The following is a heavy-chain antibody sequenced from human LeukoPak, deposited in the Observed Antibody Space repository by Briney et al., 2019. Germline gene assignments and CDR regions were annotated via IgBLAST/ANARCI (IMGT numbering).Heavy chain of an antibody. CDR3: AKYRMVRGVITRGPFDY. V-gene: IGHV3-23*01. Sequence: GGSLRLSCAASGFTFSSYAMSWVRQAPGKGLEWVSAISGSGGSTYYADSVKGRFTISRDNSKNTLYLQMNSLRAEDTAVYYCAKYRMVRGVITRGPFDYWGQGTLVTVSS. CDR1: GFTFSSYA. J-gene: IGHJ4*02. D-gene: IGHD3-10*01. CDR2: ISGSGGST.